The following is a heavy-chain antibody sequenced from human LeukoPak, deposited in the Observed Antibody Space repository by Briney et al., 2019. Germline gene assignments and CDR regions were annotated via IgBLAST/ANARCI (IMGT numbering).Heavy chain of an antibody. CDR1: GFTFSSYW. V-gene: IGHV3-7*01. CDR3: ARYSVVGYFDY. Sequence: GGSLRLSCSASGFTFSSYWMSWVRQAPGKGLEWVANIKQDGCEKYYVDSVKGRFTISRDNAKNSLYLQMNSLRAEDTAVYYCARYSVVGYFDYWGQGTLVTVSS. J-gene: IGHJ4*02. D-gene: IGHD5/OR15-5a*01. CDR2: IKQDGCEK.